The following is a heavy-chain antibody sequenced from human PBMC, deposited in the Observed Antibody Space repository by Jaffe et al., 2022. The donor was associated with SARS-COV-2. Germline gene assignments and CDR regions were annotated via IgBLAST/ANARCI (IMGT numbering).Heavy chain of an antibody. V-gene: IGHV3-33*01. Sequence: QVQLVESGGGVVQPGRSLRLSCAASGFTFSSYGMHWVRQAPGKGLEWVAVIWYDGSNKYYADSVKGRFTISRDNSKNTLYLQMNSLRAEDTAVYYCARDATIPRDNYYDSSGYDAFDIWGQGTMVTVSS. CDR3: ARDATIPRDNYYDSSGYDAFDI. D-gene: IGHD3-22*01. CDR2: IWYDGSNK. CDR1: GFTFSSYG. J-gene: IGHJ3*02.